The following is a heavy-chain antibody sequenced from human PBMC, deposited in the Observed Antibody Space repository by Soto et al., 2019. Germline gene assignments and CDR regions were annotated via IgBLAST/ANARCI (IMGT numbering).Heavy chain of an antibody. CDR3: ARRPRSNYDFWSGYNSGAFDI. CDR1: GGSISSSSYY. J-gene: IGHJ3*02. V-gene: IGHV4-39*01. Sequence: QLQLQESGPGLVKPSETLSLTCTVSGGSISSSSYYWGWIRQPPGKGLEWIGSIYYSGSTYYNPSLKSRVPISVDTSKNQFALKLSSVTAADTAVYYCARRPRSNYDFWSGYNSGAFDIWGQGTMVTVSS. CDR2: IYYSGST. D-gene: IGHD3-3*01.